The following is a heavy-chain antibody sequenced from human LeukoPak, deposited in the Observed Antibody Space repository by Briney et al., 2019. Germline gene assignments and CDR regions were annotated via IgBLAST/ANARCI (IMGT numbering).Heavy chain of an antibody. CDR3: ARALAVAVTLRGAGTSYYFDY. V-gene: IGHV1-2*02. CDR2: INPNSGGT. Sequence: GASVKLSCKASGYTFTGYDMHWVRQAPGQGLESMGWINPNSGGTNYAQTFQGRVTITRDTSIRTAYMELSRLRSDDTALYYRARALAVAVTLRGAGTSYYFDYWGQGTLVTVSS. J-gene: IGHJ4*02. D-gene: IGHD6-19*01. CDR1: GYTFTGYD.